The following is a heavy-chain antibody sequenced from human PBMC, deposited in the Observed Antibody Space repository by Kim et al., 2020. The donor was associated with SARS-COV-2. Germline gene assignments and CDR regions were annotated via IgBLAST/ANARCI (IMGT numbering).Heavy chain of an antibody. V-gene: IGHV1-3*01. J-gene: IGHJ4*02. D-gene: IGHD3-10*01. CDR1: GYTFTSYA. CDR3: ARVRGLGGPRTSYYFDY. Sequence: ASVKVSCKASGYTFTSYAMHWVRQAPGQRLEWMGWINAGNGNTKYSQKFQGRVTITRDTSASTAYMELSSLRSEDTAVYYCARVRGLGGPRTSYYFDYWGQGTLVTVSS. CDR2: INAGNGNT.